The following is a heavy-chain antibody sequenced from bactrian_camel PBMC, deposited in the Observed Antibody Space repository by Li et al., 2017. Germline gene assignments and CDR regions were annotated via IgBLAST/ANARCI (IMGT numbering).Heavy chain of an antibody. CDR2: ILPDGSRT. CDR3: ATVVEFWGGSCYWSDFDF. CDR1: EFDFSANG. J-gene: IGHJ6*01. Sequence: HVQLVESGGGSVQAGGSLSVSCVAKPTEFDFSANGMIWVRQAPGRSLEWVSSILPDGSRTYYADSVKGRFTISQDAGKSTLYLQMDSLKPDDTGTYLCATVVEFWGGSCYWSDFDFFGQGTQVTVS. V-gene: IGHV3-2*01. D-gene: IGHD1*01.